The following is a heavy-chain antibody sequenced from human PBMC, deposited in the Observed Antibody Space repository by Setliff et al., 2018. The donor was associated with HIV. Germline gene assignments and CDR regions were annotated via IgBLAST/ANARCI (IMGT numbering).Heavy chain of an antibody. V-gene: IGHV3-20*04. J-gene: IGHJ4*02. CDR2: ISWDGIKT. CDR1: GFMFNDYG. D-gene: IGHD7-27*01. CDR3: ARDHYLGLDY. Sequence: PGGSLRLSCVGSGFMFNDYGMSWVRQAPGKGLEWVAGISWDGIKTTYGDSVRGRFTISRDNVEKSVYLQMNRLRNEDTARYYCARDHYLGLDYWGQGSLVTSPQ.